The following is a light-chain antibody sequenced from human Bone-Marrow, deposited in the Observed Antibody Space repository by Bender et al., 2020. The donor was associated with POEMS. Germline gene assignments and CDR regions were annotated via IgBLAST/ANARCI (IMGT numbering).Light chain of an antibody. V-gene: IGLV2-14*03. Sequence: QSALTQPPSASGSPGQSVTISCTGTSSDVGGYDYVSWYQHPPGKAPQLIIFDVTRRPSGVSNRFSGSKSANTASLTISSLQTEDEADYFCSSYTGRSTWVFGGGTKLTVL. CDR2: DVT. CDR3: SSYTGRSTWV. J-gene: IGLJ3*02. CDR1: SSDVGGYDY.